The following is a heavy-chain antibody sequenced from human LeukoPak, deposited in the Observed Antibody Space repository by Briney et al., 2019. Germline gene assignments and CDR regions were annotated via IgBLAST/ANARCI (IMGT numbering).Heavy chain of an antibody. J-gene: IGHJ4*02. CDR3: ARGGLRFLEWLPRPPDY. CDR1: GGSLSGYY. V-gene: IGHV4-34*01. Sequence: SETLSLTCAVYGGSLSGYYWSWIRQPPGKGLEWIGEINHSGSTNYNPSLKSRVTISVDTSKNQFSLKLSSVTAADTAVYYCARGGLRFLEWLPRPPDYWGQGTLVTVSS. CDR2: INHSGST. D-gene: IGHD3-3*01.